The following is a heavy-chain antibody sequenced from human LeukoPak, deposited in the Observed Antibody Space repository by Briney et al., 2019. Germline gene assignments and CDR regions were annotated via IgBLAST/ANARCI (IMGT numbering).Heavy chain of an antibody. Sequence: SETLSLTCAVYGGSFSGYYWSWIRQPPGKGLEWIGEINHSGSTNYNPSLKSRVTISVDTSKNQFSLKLSSVTAADTAVYYGARTRYFDWLLSWGQGTLVTVSS. V-gene: IGHV4-34*01. D-gene: IGHD3-9*01. CDR2: INHSGST. J-gene: IGHJ5*02. CDR1: GGSFSGYY. CDR3: ARTRYFDWLLS.